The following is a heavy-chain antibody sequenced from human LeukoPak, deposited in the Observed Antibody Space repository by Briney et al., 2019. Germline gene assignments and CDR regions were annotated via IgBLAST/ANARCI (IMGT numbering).Heavy chain of an antibody. CDR1: GFTFSSYS. CDR2: ISSSSSYI. J-gene: IGHJ4*02. D-gene: IGHD3-22*01. V-gene: IGHV3-21*01. CDR3: ARDRYDSSGYYSSTDY. Sequence: GGSLRLSCAASGFTFSSYSMNWVRQAPGKGLEWVSSISSSSSYIYYADSVKGRFTISRDNAKNSLYLQMNSLRAEDTAVYYCARDRYDSSGYYSSTDYWGQGTLVTVSS.